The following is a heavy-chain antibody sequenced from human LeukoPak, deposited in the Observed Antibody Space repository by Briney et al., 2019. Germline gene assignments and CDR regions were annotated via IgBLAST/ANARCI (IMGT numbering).Heavy chain of an antibody. CDR2: ISRSSSSI. CDR3: ATMYYSDRGCYYGFDY. CDR1: GFTFSTYS. V-gene: IGHV3-21*01. D-gene: IGHD3-22*01. J-gene: IGHJ4*02. Sequence: GGSLTLSCAASGFTFSTYSMYWIRQAPGKGLEWVSSISRSSSSINYAAPKNGRFTIFQTNTKNSLYLQMNRLGAEATAVYFFATMYYSDRGCYYGFDYWGQGTLVTVCS.